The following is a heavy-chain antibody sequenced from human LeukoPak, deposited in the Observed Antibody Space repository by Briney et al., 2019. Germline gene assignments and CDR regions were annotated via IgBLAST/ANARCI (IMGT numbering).Heavy chain of an antibody. V-gene: IGHV4-4*07. CDR1: GGSISSYY. Sequence: SETLSLTCTVSGGSISSYYWSWIRQPAGRGLEWLGRFYISGCTNYNPSLKSRVTMSVDTSKNQFSLKLSSVTAADTAVYYCARVDRSGWHGWDWGQGTLVTVSS. J-gene: IGHJ4*02. CDR2: FYISGCT. D-gene: IGHD6-19*01. CDR3: ARVDRSGWHGWD.